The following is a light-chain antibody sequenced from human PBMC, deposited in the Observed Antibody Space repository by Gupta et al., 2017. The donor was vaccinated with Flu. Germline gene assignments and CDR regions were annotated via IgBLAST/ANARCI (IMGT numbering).Light chain of an antibody. CDR3: QEYGSSPTWT. Sequence: IAALSSSASQSVSRNCLAWSQHRPGQRPGLLSYRASSSATGIPDRFRGSGSGTEFTLTINILEPEDFAFYNCQEYGSSPTWTFGQGT. V-gene: IGKV3-20*01. CDR2: RAS. J-gene: IGKJ1*01. CDR1: QSVSRNC.